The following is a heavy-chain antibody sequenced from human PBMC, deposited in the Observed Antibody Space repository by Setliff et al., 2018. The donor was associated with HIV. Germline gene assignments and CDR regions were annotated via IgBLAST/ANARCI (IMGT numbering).Heavy chain of an antibody. D-gene: IGHD1-26*01. V-gene: IGHV4-61*08. CDR1: GGSVSSGGYY. CDR2: INHSGST. Sequence: SETLSLTCTVSGGSVSSGGYYWSWIRQPPGKGLEWIGEINHSGSTNYKPSLKSRVTISVDMSKNQVSLKVSSVTAADTAVYYCARGHGVYSGSYLAVYFDYWGQGTLVTVSS. J-gene: IGHJ4*02. CDR3: ARGHGVYSGSYLAVYFDY.